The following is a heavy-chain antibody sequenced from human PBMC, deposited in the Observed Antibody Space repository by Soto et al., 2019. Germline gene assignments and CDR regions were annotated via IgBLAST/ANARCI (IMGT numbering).Heavy chain of an antibody. CDR1: GGSISSGGYY. V-gene: IGHV4-31*03. D-gene: IGHD3-16*01. CDR3: ARTTEGLGYYYMDV. CDR2: IYYSGST. J-gene: IGHJ6*03. Sequence: QVQLQESGPGLVKPSQTLSLTYTVSGGSISSGGYYWSWIRQHPGKGLEWIGYIYYSGSTYYNPSRKSRVTISVDTSKNQFALKLSSVTAADTAVYYCARTTEGLGYYYMDVWGKGTTVTVSS.